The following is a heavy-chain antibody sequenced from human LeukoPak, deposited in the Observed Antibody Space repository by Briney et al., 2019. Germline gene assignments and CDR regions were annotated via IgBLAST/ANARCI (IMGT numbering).Heavy chain of an antibody. J-gene: IGHJ4*02. CDR1: GFTFDDYA. CDR2: ISGSGSST. Sequence: GGSLRLSCAASGFTFDDYAMHWVRQAPGKGLEWVSEISGSGSSTYYADSVKGRFTISRDNSKNTLYLQMNGLRAEDTALYYCAKHNSSSPSFDYWGQGTLVTVSS. D-gene: IGHD6-6*01. V-gene: IGHV3-23*01. CDR3: AKHNSSSPSFDY.